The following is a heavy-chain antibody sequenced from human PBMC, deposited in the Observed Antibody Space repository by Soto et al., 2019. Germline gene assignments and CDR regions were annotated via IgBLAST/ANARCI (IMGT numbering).Heavy chain of an antibody. Sequence: ASVKVSCKASGYTFTSYGISWVRQAPGQGLEWLGWISNYNGNTNYAQNVQGRVTMTTDTSATTTYMELRSLRFDDTAVYYCARGPRYCSSSICFSGVTWFDPWGQGTLVTVPS. J-gene: IGHJ5*02. V-gene: IGHV1-18*01. CDR1: GYTFTSYG. CDR2: ISNYNGNT. D-gene: IGHD2-2*01. CDR3: ARGPRYCSSSICFSGVTWFDP.